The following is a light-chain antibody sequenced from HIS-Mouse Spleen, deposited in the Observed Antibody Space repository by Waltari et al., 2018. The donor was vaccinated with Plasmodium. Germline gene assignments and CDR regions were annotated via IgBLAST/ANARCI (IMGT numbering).Light chain of an antibody. CDR1: ALQQQY. CDR3: YSTDSSGNHRV. J-gene: IGLJ3*02. Sequence: SYDLTQPPLVSVSPVQTARITCSGDALQQQYSYWYQQKSGQAPVLVIYEDSKRPSGIPERFSGSSSGTMATLTISGAQVEDEADYYCYSTDSSGNHRVFGGGTKLTVL. CDR2: EDS. V-gene: IGLV3-10*01.